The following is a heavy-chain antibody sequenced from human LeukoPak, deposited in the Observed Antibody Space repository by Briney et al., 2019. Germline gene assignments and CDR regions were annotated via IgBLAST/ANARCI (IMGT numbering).Heavy chain of an antibody. Sequence: GGSLRLSCAASGFTFSGSAMHWVRQASGKGLEWVGRIRIKANSYATAYAASVKGRFTISRDDSKNTSYLKMNSLTTEDTAVYYCTRSDYGDMLFDYWGQGTLVTVSS. CDR3: TRSDYGDMLFDY. V-gene: IGHV3-73*01. D-gene: IGHD4-17*01. J-gene: IGHJ4*02. CDR1: GFTFSGSA. CDR2: IRIKANSYAT.